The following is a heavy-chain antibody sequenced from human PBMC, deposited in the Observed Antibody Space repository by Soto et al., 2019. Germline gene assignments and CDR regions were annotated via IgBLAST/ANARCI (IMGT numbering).Heavy chain of an antibody. CDR2: IYYSGST. Sequence: SETLSLTCTVSGGSISSGGYYWSWIRQHPGKGLEWIGYIYYSGSTYYNPSLKSRVTISVDTSKNQFSLKLSSVTAADTAVYYCAGLKYVGGSGSDHFEYWGQGTLVTAPQ. CDR3: AGLKYVGGSGSDHFEY. CDR1: GGSISSGGYY. J-gene: IGHJ4*02. V-gene: IGHV4-31*03. D-gene: IGHD3-10*01.